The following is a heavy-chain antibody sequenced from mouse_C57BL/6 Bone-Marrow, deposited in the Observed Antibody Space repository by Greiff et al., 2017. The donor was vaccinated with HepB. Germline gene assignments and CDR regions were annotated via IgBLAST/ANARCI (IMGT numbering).Heavy chain of an antibody. V-gene: IGHV5-4*01. CDR1: GFTFSSYA. D-gene: IGHD1-1*01. CDR3: ASWGYYYGSRRTWYFDV. Sequence: EVQGVESGGGLVKPGGSLKLSCAASGFTFSSYAMSWVRQTPEKRLEWVATISDGGSYTYYPDNVKGRFTISRDNAKNNLYLQMSNLTSEDTAMYYGASWGYYYGSRRTWYFDVWGTGTTVTVSS. J-gene: IGHJ1*03. CDR2: ISDGGSYT.